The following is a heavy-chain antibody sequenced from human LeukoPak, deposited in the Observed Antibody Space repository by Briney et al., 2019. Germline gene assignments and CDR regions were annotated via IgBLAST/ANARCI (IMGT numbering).Heavy chain of an antibody. J-gene: IGHJ2*01. CDR1: GFTFSSYA. D-gene: IGHD6-19*01. CDR3: AKEPTSRGSGRGYFDL. V-gene: IGHV3-23*01. CDR2: ISPSGGST. Sequence: GGSLRLSCAASGFTFSSYAMSWVRQAPGKGLEWVSAISPSGGSTYYPDSVKGRFTISRDNSKNTLYLQVNSLRAEDTAVYFCAKEPTSRGSGRGYFDLWGRGTLVTVSS.